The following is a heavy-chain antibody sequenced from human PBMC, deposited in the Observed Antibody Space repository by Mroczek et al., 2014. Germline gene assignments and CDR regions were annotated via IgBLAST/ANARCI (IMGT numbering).Heavy chain of an antibody. V-gene: IGHV3-23*04. CDR3: AKGQYYDSSGYERPGYFQH. J-gene: IGHJ1*01. CDR1: GFTFSSYA. D-gene: IGHD3-22*01. Sequence: VQLVQSGGGLVQPGGSLRLSCAASGFTFSSYAMSWVRQAPGKGLEWVSAISGSGGSTYYADSVKGRFTISRDNSKNTLYLQMNSLRAEDTAVYYCAKGQYYDSSGYERPGYFQHWGQGTWSPSPQ. CDR2: ISGSGGST.